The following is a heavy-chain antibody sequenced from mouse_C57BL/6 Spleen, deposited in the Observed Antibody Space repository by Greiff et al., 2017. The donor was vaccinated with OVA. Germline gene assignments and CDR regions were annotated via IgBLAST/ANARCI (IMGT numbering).Heavy chain of an antibody. Sequence: QVQLQQPGAELVRPGSSVKLSCKASGYTFTSYWMHWVKQRPIQGLEWIGNIDPSDSETHYNQKFKDKATLTADKSSSTAYMQLSSLTSEDSAVYYCARSYDYDGAWFADWGQGTLVTVSA. CDR2: IDPSDSET. V-gene: IGHV1-52*01. J-gene: IGHJ3*01. CDR3: ARSYDYDGAWFAD. CDR1: GYTFTSYW. D-gene: IGHD2-4*01.